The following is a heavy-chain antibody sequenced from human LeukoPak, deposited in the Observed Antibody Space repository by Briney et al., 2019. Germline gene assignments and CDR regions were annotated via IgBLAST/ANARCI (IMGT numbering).Heavy chain of an antibody. J-gene: IGHJ4*02. D-gene: IGHD3-22*01. CDR3: ARDYYDSSGYYYRVPLYYFDY. V-gene: IGHV3-23*01. CDR2: ISGSGGST. Sequence: PGGSLRLSCAASGFTMRNHWMSWVRQAPGKGLEWVSAISGSGGSTYYADTVQGRFTISRDNSKNALYLQMNSLRAEDTAVYYCARDYYDSSGYYYRVPLYYFDYWGQGTLVTVSS. CDR1: GFTMRNHW.